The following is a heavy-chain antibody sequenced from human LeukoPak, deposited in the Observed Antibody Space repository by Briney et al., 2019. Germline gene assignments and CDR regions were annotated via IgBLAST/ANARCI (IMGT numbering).Heavy chain of an antibody. CDR2: IKSKTDGGTT. J-gene: IGHJ4*02. Sequence: PGGSLRLSCVGTGFTFNNYWMNWVRQAPGKGLEWVGRIKSKTDGGTTDYAAPVKGRFTISRDDSKNTLYLQMNSLKTEDTAVYYCTTDVGAPGFDYWGQGTLVTVSS. CDR3: TTDVGAPGFDY. V-gene: IGHV3-15*01. CDR1: GFTFNNYW. D-gene: IGHD1-26*01.